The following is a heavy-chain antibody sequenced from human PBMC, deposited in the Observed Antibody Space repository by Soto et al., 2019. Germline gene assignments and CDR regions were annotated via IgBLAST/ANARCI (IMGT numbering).Heavy chain of an antibody. V-gene: IGHV1-8*01. J-gene: IGHJ3*02. CDR1: GYTFTSYD. Sequence: ASVKVSCKASGYTFTSYDINWVRQATGQGLEWMGWMNPNSGNTGYAQKFQGRVTMTRNTSISTAYMELSSLRSEDTAVYYCARDTYDFWSGLDAFDIWGKGTMVTVSS. D-gene: IGHD3-3*01. CDR3: ARDTYDFWSGLDAFDI. CDR2: MNPNSGNT.